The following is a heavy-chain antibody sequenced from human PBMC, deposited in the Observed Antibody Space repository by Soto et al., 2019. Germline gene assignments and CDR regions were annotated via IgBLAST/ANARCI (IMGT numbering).Heavy chain of an antibody. Sequence: QVQLQESGPGLVKASQTLSITCIVSGGSITSGDYYWSWIRQPPGKGPEWIGYIYSNEYTSYKASIKSRVTISLDTFKNQFSLNLNSVTAAETAVYYCAGGALGYNWFDPWGQGTLVTVSS. CDR3: AGGALGYNWFDP. D-gene: IGHD3-16*01. J-gene: IGHJ5*02. CDR2: IYSNEYT. V-gene: IGHV4-30-4*01. CDR1: GGSITSGDYY.